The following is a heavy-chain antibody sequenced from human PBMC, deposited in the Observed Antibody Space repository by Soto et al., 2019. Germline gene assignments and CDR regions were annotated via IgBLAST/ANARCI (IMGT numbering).Heavy chain of an antibody. Sequence: LGESLKISCKASGYNFTTYWIGWVRQMPGKGLEWMAIIYPGDSDSRYSPSFQGQVTISADKSIRTAYLQWSSLKASDTAMYYCARRSAGSSSSYYVLDVWGQGTTVTVSS. D-gene: IGHD6-6*01. CDR1: GYNFTTYW. V-gene: IGHV5-51*01. CDR3: ARRSAGSSSSYYVLDV. J-gene: IGHJ6*02. CDR2: IYPGDSDS.